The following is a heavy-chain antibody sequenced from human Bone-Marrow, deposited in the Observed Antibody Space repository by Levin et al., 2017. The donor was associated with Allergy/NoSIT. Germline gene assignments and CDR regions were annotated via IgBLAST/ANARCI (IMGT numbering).Heavy chain of an antibody. D-gene: IGHD3-16*01. Sequence: PSETLSLSCNVSGTSISGSYWSWIRQPPGKGLEWLGHIYSGTTNYNPSLKSRVTISEDTSKNQFSLILTSVTAADTAASYCVRDGYVWGRYGWFDHWGQGTRVTVAS. V-gene: IGHV4-59*01. J-gene: IGHJ5*02. CDR1: GTSISGSY. CDR3: VRDGYVWGRYGWFDH. CDR2: IYSGTT.